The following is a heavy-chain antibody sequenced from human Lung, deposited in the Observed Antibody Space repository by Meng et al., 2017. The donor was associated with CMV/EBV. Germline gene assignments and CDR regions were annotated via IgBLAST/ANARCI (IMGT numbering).Heavy chain of an antibody. CDR1: GYTFTSYA. V-gene: IGHV7-4-1*02. CDR2: IDPNTGNP. Sequence: QVHLVQSRSELKQPGASVKVSCRPSGYTFTSYAINWVRQAPGQGPDWMGWIDPNTGNPTYDQGFAGRFVFSLDTSVSTAYLQINSLRADDTAVYYCARDSPLDGYSLLDYWGQGTLVTVSS. J-gene: IGHJ4*02. CDR3: ARDSPLDGYSLLDY. D-gene: IGHD5-24*01.